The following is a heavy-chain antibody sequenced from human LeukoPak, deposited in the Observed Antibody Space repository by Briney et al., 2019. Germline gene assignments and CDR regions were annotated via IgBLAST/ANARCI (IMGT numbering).Heavy chain of an antibody. CDR3: AREPLGGSYIPSFDY. D-gene: IGHD1-26*01. CDR1: GFTFSSYW. Sequence: GGSLRLSCAASGFTFSSYWMSWVRQAPGKGLEWVANIKQDGSEIYYVDSVKGRFTISRDNAKNSLYLQMNSLRAEDTAVYYCAREPLGGSYIPSFDYWGQGTLVTVFS. V-gene: IGHV3-7*01. J-gene: IGHJ4*02. CDR2: IKQDGSEI.